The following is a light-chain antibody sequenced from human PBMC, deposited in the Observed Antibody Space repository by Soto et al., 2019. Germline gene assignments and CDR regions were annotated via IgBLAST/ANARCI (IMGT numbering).Light chain of an antibody. CDR2: GAS. V-gene: IGKV3-15*01. J-gene: IGKJ1*01. CDR3: QQYNNWPSWT. CDR1: QSVNTN. Sequence: EIVGTQSPATLSVSPGERATLSCRASQSVNTNFAWYQQKPGQAPRLLIYGASTRATGIPARFSGSGSGTEFTLTISSLQSEDFAVYYCQQYNNWPSWTFGQGTKVDIK.